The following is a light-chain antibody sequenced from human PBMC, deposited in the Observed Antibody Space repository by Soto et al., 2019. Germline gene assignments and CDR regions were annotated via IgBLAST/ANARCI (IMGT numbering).Light chain of an antibody. J-gene: IGKJ1*01. CDR3: QQRSNLWT. Sequence: EIVLTQSPATLSLSPGERATLSCRASQSVSSYLAWYQQKPGQAPRLLIYDASNSATGIPARFSGSGSGTDCTRTISSLEPEDFAVYYCQQRSNLWTFGQGTKVEIK. V-gene: IGKV3-11*01. CDR2: DAS. CDR1: QSVSSY.